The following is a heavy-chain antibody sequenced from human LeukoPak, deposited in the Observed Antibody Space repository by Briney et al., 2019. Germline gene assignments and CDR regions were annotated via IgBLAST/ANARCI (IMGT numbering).Heavy chain of an antibody. D-gene: IGHD4-23*01. CDR3: ARDSALFYGGNYFDY. CDR2: IIPIFGTA. V-gene: IGHV1-69*05. J-gene: IGHJ4*02. CDR1: GGTFSSYA. Sequence: SVKVSCKASGGTFSSYAISWVRQAPGQGLEWMGGIIPIFGTANYAQKLQGRVTMTTDTSTSTAYMELRSLRSDDTAVYYCARDSALFYGGNYFDYWGQGTLVTVSS.